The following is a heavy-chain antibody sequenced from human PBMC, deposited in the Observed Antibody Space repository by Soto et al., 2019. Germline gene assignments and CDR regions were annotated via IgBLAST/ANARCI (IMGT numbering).Heavy chain of an antibody. J-gene: IGHJ4*02. CDR1: GVSISRGDYY. V-gene: IGHV4-30-4*01. Sequence: SETLSLTCTVSGVSISRGDYYWSWIRQPPGKGLEWIGYIYYSGSTYHNPSLKSRVSMTVDTSRNQFSLSLPSVTASDTAVYYCARIAGGYNGYFDYWGQGTLVTVSS. D-gene: IGHD1-1*01. CDR3: ARIAGGYNGYFDY. CDR2: IYYSGST.